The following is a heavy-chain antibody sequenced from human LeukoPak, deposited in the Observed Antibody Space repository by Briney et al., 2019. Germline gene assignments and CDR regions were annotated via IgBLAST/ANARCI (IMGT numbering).Heavy chain of an antibody. CDR1: GGSFSGYY. CDR2: INHSGST. D-gene: IGHD6-6*01. J-gene: IGHJ4*02. V-gene: IGHV4-34*01. CDR3: ARGHYSSLVY. Sequence: IPLETPSLTCAVYGGSFSGYYWSWIRQPPGKGLEWIGEINHSGSTNYNPSLKSRVTISVDTSKNQFSLKLSSVTATDTAVYYCARGHYSSLVYWGQGTLVTVSS.